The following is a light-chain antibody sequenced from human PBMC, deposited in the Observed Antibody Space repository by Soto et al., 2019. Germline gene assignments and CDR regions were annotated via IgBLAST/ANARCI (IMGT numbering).Light chain of an antibody. V-gene: IGLV4-69*01. CDR3: QTWGNGIVV. CDR2: LNSDGSH. Sequence: QPVLTQSPSASASLGASVKFTCTLSSEHSSYAIAWHQQQPEKGPRYLMKLNSDGSHNKGDGIPDRFSGSSSGAERYLTIASLQSEDEADYYCQTWGNGIVVFGGGTQLTVL. J-gene: IGLJ2*01. CDR1: SEHSSYA.